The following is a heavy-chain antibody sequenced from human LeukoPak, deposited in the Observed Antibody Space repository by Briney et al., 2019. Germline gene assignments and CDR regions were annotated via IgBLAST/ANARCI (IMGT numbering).Heavy chain of an antibody. D-gene: IGHD6-13*01. CDR2: IYHSGST. CDR3: ARHKPYSSSSYYFDY. V-gene: IGHV4-4*02. CDR1: GGSISSSNW. J-gene: IGHJ4*02. Sequence: SGTLSLTCAVSGGSISSSNWWSWVRQPPGKGLEWIGSIYHSGSTYYNPSLKSRVTISVDTSKNQFSLKLSSVTAADTAVYYCARHKPYSSSSYYFDYWGQGTLVTVSS.